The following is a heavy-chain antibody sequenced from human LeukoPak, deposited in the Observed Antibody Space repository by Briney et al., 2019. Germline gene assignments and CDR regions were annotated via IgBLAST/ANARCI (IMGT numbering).Heavy chain of an antibody. Sequence: GGSLRLSCAASGFTFSSYAMSWVRQAPGKGLEWVSAISGSGGSTYYADSVKGRFTISRDNSKNTLYLQMNSLRAEDTDVYYCAKSSGYYYDISGYVPFDYWGQGTLVTVSS. CDR3: AKSSGYYYDISGYVPFDY. CDR1: GFTFSSYA. V-gene: IGHV3-23*01. D-gene: IGHD3-22*01. J-gene: IGHJ4*02. CDR2: ISGSGGST.